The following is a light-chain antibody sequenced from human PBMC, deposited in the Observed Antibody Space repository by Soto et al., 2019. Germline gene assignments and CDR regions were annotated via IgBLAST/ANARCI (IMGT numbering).Light chain of an antibody. J-gene: IGKJ1*01. CDR3: QQYNGYSTWT. Sequence: DIQMTQSPSTLSASVGDRVTITCRASQSINTWLAWYQQKPGKAPKLLIYDASTLETGVPSRFSGSGSGTEFTLTISSLQPDDFATYYCQQYNGYSTWTFGQGTKVDNK. CDR1: QSINTW. V-gene: IGKV1-5*01. CDR2: DAS.